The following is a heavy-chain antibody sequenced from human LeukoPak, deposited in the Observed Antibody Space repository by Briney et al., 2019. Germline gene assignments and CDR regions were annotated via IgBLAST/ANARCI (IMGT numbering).Heavy chain of an antibody. V-gene: IGHV3-21*01. J-gene: IGHJ4*02. D-gene: IGHD3-10*01. CDR1: GFTFSSYS. Sequence: PGASLRLSCAASGFTFSSYSMNWVRQAPGKGLEWVSSISSSSSYIYYADSVKGRFTISRDNAKNSLYLQMNSLRAEDTAVYYCARDLSGGFYGSGSSFDYWGQGSLVTVSS. CDR3: ARDLSGGFYGSGSSFDY. CDR2: ISSSSSYI.